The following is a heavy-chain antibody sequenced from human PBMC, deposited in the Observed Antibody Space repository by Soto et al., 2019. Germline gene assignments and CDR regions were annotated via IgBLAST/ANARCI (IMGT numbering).Heavy chain of an antibody. V-gene: IGHV4-38-2*01. CDR1: GYSISSGYY. D-gene: IGHD5-12*01. CDR2: IYHSGST. CDR3: ARTLGWLKTSWFDP. J-gene: IGHJ5*02. Sequence: SETLSLTCAVSGYSISSGYYWGWIRQPPGKGLEWIGSIYHSGSTYYNPSLKSRVTISVDTSKNQFSLKLSSVTAADTAVYYCARTLGWLKTSWFDPWGQGTLVTVSS.